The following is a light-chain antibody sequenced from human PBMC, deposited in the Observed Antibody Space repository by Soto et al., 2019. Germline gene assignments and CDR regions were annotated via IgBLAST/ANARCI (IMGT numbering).Light chain of an antibody. J-gene: IGKJ1*01. CDR3: RQYNNWPTT. CDR1: QSVSSY. CDR2: DAS. Sequence: IVLTQSPATLSLSPGERATLSCRASQSVSSYLAWYQQKPGQAPRLLIYDASNRATGIPARFSGSGSGTEFTLTISSLQSEDFAVYYCRQYNNWPTTFGQGTKVDIK. V-gene: IGKV3-11*01.